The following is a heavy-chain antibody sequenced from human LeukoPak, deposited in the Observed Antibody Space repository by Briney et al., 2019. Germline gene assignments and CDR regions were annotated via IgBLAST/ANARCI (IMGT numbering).Heavy chain of an antibody. D-gene: IGHD3-16*02. CDR1: GGSISSSNYY. V-gene: IGHV4-39*01. Sequence: SETLSLTCTVSGGSISSSNYYWGWIRQPPGKGLEWIGSMYYSGNTDYNPSLKSRVTISVDTSKNQFSLKVNSVTAADTAVYYCARTLGWASSRYPFDGWGQRTLVTLSS. CDR2: MYYSGNT. J-gene: IGHJ4*02. CDR3: ARTLGWASSRYPFDG.